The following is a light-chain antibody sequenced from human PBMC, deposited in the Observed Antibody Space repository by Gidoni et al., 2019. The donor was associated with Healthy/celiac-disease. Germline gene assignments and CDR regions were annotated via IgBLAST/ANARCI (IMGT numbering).Light chain of an antibody. V-gene: IGKV1-39*01. CDR2: AAS. Sequence: DSQITQSQSSLSASVGDRVTITCRASQSISSYLNWYQQKPGKAPKPLIYAASSLQSGVPSRFSGSGSGTDFTLTISSRQPEDVATYYCQQSYSSPHTFGQXTKLEIK. J-gene: IGKJ2*01. CDR1: QSISSY. CDR3: QQSYSSPHT.